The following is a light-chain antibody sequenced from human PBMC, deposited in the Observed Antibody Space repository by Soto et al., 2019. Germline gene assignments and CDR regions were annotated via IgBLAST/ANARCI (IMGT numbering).Light chain of an antibody. CDR1: QSVSSSY. V-gene: IGKV3-20*01. J-gene: IGKJ3*01. Sequence: EIVLTQSPGTLSLSPGERATLSCRASQSVSSSYLAWYQQKPGQAPRLLIYGASSRATGIPDRFSGSGSGTAFSLTISRLEPEVFAVYYCQQYGSSFTFGPGTKVDIK. CDR2: GAS. CDR3: QQYGSSFT.